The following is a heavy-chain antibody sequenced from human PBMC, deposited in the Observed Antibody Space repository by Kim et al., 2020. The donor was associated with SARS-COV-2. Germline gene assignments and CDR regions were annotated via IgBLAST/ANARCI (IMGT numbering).Heavy chain of an antibody. V-gene: IGHV4-59*08. CDR3: ARQEWYYFDY. Sequence: STHYSPSLQSRVTLSVDTSKNQFSLKLSSVTAADTAVYYCARQEWYYFDYWGQGTLVTVSS. J-gene: IGHJ4*02. CDR2: ST. D-gene: IGHD3-3*01.